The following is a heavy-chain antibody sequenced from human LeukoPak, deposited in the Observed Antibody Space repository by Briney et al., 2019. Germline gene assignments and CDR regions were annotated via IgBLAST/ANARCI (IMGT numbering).Heavy chain of an antibody. CDR2: ISAYDGNT. D-gene: IGHD4-23*01. Sequence: ASVKVSCKASGYTFTSYGISWVRQAPGQGLEWMGWISAYDGNTNYAQKLQGRVTMTTDTSTSTAYMELRSLRSDDTAVYYCTRLGGNRYYYYGMDVWGQGTTVTVSS. CDR3: TRLGGNRYYYYGMDV. CDR1: GYTFTSYG. V-gene: IGHV1-18*01. J-gene: IGHJ6*02.